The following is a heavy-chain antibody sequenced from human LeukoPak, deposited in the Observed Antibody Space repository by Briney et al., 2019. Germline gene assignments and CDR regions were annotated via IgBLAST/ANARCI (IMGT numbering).Heavy chain of an antibody. CDR2: INHSGST. V-gene: IGHV4-34*01. CDR3: ATRPSTRFGVAPRSWFDP. D-gene: IGHD3-3*01. J-gene: IGHJ5*02. CDR1: GGSFSGYY. Sequence: SKTLSLTCAVYGGSFSGYYWSWIRQPPGKGLEWIGEINHSGSTNYNPSLKSRVTIPVDTSKNQFSLKLSSVTAADTAVYYCATRPSTRFGVAPRSWFDPWGQGTLVTVSS.